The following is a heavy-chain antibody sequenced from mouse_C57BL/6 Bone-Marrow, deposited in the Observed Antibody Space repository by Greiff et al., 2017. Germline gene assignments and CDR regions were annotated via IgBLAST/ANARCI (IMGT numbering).Heavy chain of an antibody. CDR3: ARRRGLRRMDY. D-gene: IGHD2-4*01. CDR2: ISSGSSTI. CDR1: GFTFSDYG. J-gene: IGHJ4*01. Sequence: EVKVVESGGGLVKPGGSLKLSCAASGFTFSDYGMHWVRQAPEKGLEWVAYISSGSSTIYYADTVKGRFTISRDNAKSTLFLQMTSLRSEDTAMYYCARRRGLRRMDYWGQGTSVTVSS. V-gene: IGHV5-17*01.